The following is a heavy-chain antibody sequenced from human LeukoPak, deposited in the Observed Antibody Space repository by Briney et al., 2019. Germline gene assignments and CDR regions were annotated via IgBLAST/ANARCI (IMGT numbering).Heavy chain of an antibody. CDR1: GYTFTGNF. CDR3: TTNVHTAMAHDY. J-gene: IGHJ4*02. V-gene: IGHV1-2*06. D-gene: IGHD5-18*01. CDR2: INPKTGGT. Sequence: ASVKVSCKTSGYTFTGNFMHWVRQAPGQGLEWVGRINPKTGGTNFAQKFQGRVTLTRDTSISTVYMEVSRLRSDDTAFYYCTTNVHTAMAHDYWGQGTLVTVSS.